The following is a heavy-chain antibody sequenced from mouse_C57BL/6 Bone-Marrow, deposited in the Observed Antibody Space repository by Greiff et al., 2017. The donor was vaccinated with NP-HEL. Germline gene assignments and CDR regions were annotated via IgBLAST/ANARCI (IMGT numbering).Heavy chain of an antibody. CDR3: ARPSYYYFDY. CDR2: ISSGGSYT. Sequence: VQLKQSGGDLVKPGGSLKLSCAASGFTFSSYGMSWVRQTPDKRLEWVATISSGGSYTYYPDSVKGRFTISRDNAKNTLYLQMSSLKSEDTAMYYCARPSYYYFDYWGQGTTLTVSS. J-gene: IGHJ2*01. D-gene: IGHD1-1*01. V-gene: IGHV5-6*01. CDR1: GFTFSSYG.